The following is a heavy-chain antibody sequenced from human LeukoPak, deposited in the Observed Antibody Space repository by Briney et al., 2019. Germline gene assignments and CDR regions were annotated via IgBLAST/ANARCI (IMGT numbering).Heavy chain of an antibody. J-gene: IGHJ3*02. D-gene: IGHD3-22*01. Sequence: PGRSLRLSCTASGFTFGDYATSWFRQAPGKGLEWVGFMRGKAYGGTTEYAASVKDRFTISRDDSKSIAYLRMNSLKTEDTAVYYCTRVPIRTVTMIVVIRGHDAFDIWGQGTTVTVSS. CDR2: MRGKAYGGTT. CDR1: GFTFGDYA. V-gene: IGHV3-49*03. CDR3: TRVPIRTVTMIVVIRGHDAFDI.